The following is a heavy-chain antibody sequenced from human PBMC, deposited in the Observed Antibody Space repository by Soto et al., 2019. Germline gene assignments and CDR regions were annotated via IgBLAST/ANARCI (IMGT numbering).Heavy chain of an antibody. V-gene: IGHV3-74*01. D-gene: IGHD3-3*01. CDR3: ARGGVEPFDY. CDR2: ISDYGRV. J-gene: IGHJ4*02. CDR1: VFTFRNYW. Sequence: WWSLRLSCSASVFTFRNYWMHWVRQAPGKGLVWVSRISDYGRVNYADSVEGRFTISRDDAKSELHLQMSSLRLEDTAVYYCARGGVEPFDYWGQGALVTVSS.